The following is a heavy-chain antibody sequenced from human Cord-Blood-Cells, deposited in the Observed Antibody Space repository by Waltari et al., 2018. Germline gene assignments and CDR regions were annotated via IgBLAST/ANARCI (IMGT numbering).Heavy chain of an antibody. CDR1: GFTFSGSA. V-gene: IGHV3-73*02. CDR3: TSAGATKALGP. CDR2: IRSKANSYAT. Sequence: EVQLVESGGGLVQPGGSLKLSCAASGFTFSGSAMPWVRQASGKGLEWVGRIRSKANSYATAYAASVKGRFTISRDDSKNTAYLQMNSLKTEDTAVYYCTSAGATKALGPWGQGTLVTVSS. J-gene: IGHJ5*02. D-gene: IGHD1-26*01.